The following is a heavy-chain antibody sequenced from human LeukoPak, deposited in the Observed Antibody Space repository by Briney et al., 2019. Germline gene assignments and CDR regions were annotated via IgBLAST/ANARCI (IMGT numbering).Heavy chain of an antibody. CDR2: MDPNNGNT. V-gene: IGHV1-8*01. D-gene: IGHD3-10*01. CDR1: GYTFTSYD. J-gene: IGHJ4*02. CDR3: ARGGSQATGY. Sequence: ASVKVSCKASGYTFTSYDIDWVRQATGQGLEWMGWMDPNNGNTGYAQKFQGRVTMTRNTSISTAYMELSSLRSEDTAVYYCARGGSQATGYWGQGTLVTVSS.